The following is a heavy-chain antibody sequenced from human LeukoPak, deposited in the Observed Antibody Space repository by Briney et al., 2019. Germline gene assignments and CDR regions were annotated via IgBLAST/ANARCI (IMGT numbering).Heavy chain of an antibody. V-gene: IGHV3-21*04. CDR3: ARDERLLSFLK. D-gene: IGHD3-3*01. Sequence: GGSLRLSCEASGFTFTTYSMTWVRQAPGKGLEWVSIISSGSSAIFSADALKGRFTIYRDDAKNLLYLDMTSLRAEETAIYYCARDERLLSFLKWGQGTLVTVSS. CDR1: GFTFTTYS. CDR2: ISSGSSAI. J-gene: IGHJ4*02.